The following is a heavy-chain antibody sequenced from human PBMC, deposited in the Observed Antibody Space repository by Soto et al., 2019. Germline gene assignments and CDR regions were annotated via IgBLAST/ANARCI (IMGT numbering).Heavy chain of an antibody. CDR1: GFSLSNSGVG. Sequence: QITLKESGPSPVKPTQTLTVTCTFSGFSLSNSGVGVAWIRQPPGKALEWLALIYGDNDKRYSPSLKTRLTITKDNSKNQVVLTMTNMDPVDTATYYCAHCTLHAYGDYDPGTSHVFDSWGQGTLVTVSS. V-gene: IGHV2-5*02. CDR3: AHCTLHAYGDYDPGTSHVFDS. J-gene: IGHJ4*02. D-gene: IGHD4-17*01. CDR2: IYGDNDK.